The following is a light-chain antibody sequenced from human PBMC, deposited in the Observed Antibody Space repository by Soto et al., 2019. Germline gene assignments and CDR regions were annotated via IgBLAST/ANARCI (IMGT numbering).Light chain of an antibody. V-gene: IGKV3-11*02. Sequence: EVVLTQSPVTLSLSPGERATLSCRASQSFRGLLAWYQQKPGQAPRLLIYDAYNRAPGIPPRFSGSGSGRVFTFTIRSLEPEDSAVYYCQQRHMWHITFGQGTRLQIK. CDR2: DAY. CDR3: QQRHMWHIT. J-gene: IGKJ5*01. CDR1: QSFRGL.